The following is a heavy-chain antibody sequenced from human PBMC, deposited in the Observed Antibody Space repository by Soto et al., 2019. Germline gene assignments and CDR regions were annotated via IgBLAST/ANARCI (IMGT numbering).Heavy chain of an antibody. CDR3: AAYYYGSGSYYNYFDY. V-gene: IGHV1-58*01. J-gene: IGHJ4*02. CDR1: GFTFTSSA. CDR2: IVVGSGNT. D-gene: IGHD3-10*01. Sequence: ASVKVSCKASGFTFTSSAVQWVRQARGQRLEWIGWIVVGSGNTNYAQKFQERVTITRDMSTSTAYMELSSLRSEDTAVYYCAAYYYGSGSYYNYFDYWGQGTLVTVSS.